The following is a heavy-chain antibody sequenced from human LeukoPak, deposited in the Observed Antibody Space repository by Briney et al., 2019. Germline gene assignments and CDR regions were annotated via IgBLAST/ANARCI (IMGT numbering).Heavy chain of an antibody. CDR1: GFTFSSYA. Sequence: GGSLRLSCAASGFTFSSYAMSWVRQAPGKGLEWVSAISGSGGSTYYVDSVKGRFTISRDNSKNTLYLQMNSLRAEDTAVYYCAKGFKGSSFYYFYYMDVWGKGTTVTVSS. J-gene: IGHJ6*03. V-gene: IGHV3-23*01. D-gene: IGHD6-6*01. CDR2: ISGSGGST. CDR3: AKGFKGSSFYYFYYMDV.